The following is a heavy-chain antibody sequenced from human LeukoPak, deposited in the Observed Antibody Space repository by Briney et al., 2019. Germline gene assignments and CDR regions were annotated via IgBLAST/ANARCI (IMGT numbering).Heavy chain of an antibody. Sequence: PGGSLRLSCAASGFTFSSYEMNWVRQAPGKGLEWVSYISSSGSTIYYADSVKGRFTISGDNAKNSLYLQMNSLRAEDTAVYYCAREGRYFLLWGQGTLVTVSS. CDR1: GFTFSSYE. J-gene: IGHJ4*02. CDR3: AREGRYFLL. CDR2: ISSSGSTI. D-gene: IGHD3-9*01. V-gene: IGHV3-48*03.